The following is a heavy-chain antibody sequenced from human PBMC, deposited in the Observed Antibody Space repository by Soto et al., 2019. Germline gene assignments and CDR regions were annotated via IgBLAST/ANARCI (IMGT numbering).Heavy chain of an antibody. CDR3: ARTHSYGSSWFLGFWFDP. J-gene: IGHJ5*02. CDR2: IFSNDEK. D-gene: IGHD6-13*01. Sequence: ESGPTLVNPTETLTLTCTVSGFSLSNARMGVSWIRQPPGKALEWLAHIFSNDEKSYSTSLKSRLTISKDTSKSQVVLTMTNMDPVDTATYYCARTHSYGSSWFLGFWFDPWGQGTLVTVSS. V-gene: IGHV2-26*01. CDR1: GFSLSNARMG.